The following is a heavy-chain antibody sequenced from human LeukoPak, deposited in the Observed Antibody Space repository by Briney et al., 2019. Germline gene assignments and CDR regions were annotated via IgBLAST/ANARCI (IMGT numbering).Heavy chain of an antibody. CDR1: GGSFSGYY. CDR3: ARYVGGYSYGYSFDY. J-gene: IGHJ4*02. CDR2: INHSGST. D-gene: IGHD5-18*01. Sequence: PSETLSLTCAVYGGSFSGYYWSWIRQPPGKGLEWIGEINHSGSTNYNPSLKRRVTISVDTSKNQFSLKLSSVTAADTAVYYCARYVGGYSYGYSFDYWGQGTLVTVSS. V-gene: IGHV4-34*01.